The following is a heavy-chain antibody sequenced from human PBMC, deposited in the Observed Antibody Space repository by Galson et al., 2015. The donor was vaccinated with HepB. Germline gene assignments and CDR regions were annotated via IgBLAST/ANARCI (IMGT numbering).Heavy chain of an antibody. CDR2: IWYDGENK. Sequence: SLRLSCAASGFSFSSYGMNWVRQAPGKGLEWVAVIWYDGENKFFADSVKGRFTISRDNSKNTLYLQMNSLRAEDTAVYYCARLDYFESSGYYYGVLDYWGQGTLVTVSS. CDR3: ARLDYFESSGYYYGVLDY. V-gene: IGHV3-33*01. J-gene: IGHJ4*02. CDR1: GFSFSSYG. D-gene: IGHD3-22*01.